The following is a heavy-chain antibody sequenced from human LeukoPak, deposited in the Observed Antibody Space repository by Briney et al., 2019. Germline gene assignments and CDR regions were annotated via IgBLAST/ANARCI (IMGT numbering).Heavy chain of an antibody. CDR1: GFTFSSYG. V-gene: IGHV3-21*01. Sequence: GGSLRLSCAASGFTFSSYGMNWVRQAPGRGLEWVSSISSSSSYIYYADSLKGRFTISRDNAKNSLYLQMNSLGAEDTAVYYCARKSVAVAGPLDYWGQGTLVTVSS. D-gene: IGHD6-19*01. CDR2: ISSSSSYI. J-gene: IGHJ4*02. CDR3: ARKSVAVAGPLDY.